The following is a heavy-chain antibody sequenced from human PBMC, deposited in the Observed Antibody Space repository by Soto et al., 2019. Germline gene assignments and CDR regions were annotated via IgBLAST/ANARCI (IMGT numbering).Heavy chain of an antibody. V-gene: IGHV4-59*02. J-gene: IGHJ4*02. CDR2: TAYTGNT. Sequence: KASETLSLTCVVSGGSVTSYHWSWIRQFPGKGLEWIAYTAYTGNTNYNPSLKSRVTISIDTSKNQFSLNLKSVTAADTAVYFCARGRTVGGLFDYWGQGKLVTVS. D-gene: IGHD1-26*01. CDR3: ARGRTVGGLFDY. CDR1: GGSVTSYH.